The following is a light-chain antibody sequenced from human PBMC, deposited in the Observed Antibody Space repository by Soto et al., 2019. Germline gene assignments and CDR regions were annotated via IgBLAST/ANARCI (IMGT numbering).Light chain of an antibody. J-gene: IGKJ4*01. V-gene: IGKV3-11*01. CDR3: QHRSNWPLT. CDR2: DAS. CDR1: QSISSY. Sequence: EIVLTQSPATLSLSPGERATLSCRASQSISSYLAWYQQKPGQAPRLLIYDASNRATGIPARFSGSGSVTDFTLTISSLETEDFAVYYCQHRSNWPLTFGGGTKVEIK.